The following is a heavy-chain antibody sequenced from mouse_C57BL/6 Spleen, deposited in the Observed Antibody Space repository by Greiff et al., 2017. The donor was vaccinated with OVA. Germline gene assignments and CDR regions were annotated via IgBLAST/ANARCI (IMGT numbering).Heavy chain of an antibody. CDR2: ISSGSSTI. CDR3: ARNMGYSNWFAY. D-gene: IGHD2-5*01. V-gene: IGHV5-17*01. CDR1: GFTFSDYG. Sequence: EVKVVESGGGLVKPGGSLKLSCAASGFTFSDYGMHWVRQAPEKGLEWVAYISSGSSTIYYADTVKGRFTISRDNAKNTLFLQMTSLRSEDTAMYYCARNMGYSNWFAYWGQGTLVTVSA. J-gene: IGHJ3*01.